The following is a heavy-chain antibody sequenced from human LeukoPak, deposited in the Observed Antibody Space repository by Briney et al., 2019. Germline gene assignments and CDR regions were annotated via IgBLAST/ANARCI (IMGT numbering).Heavy chain of an antibody. V-gene: IGHV4-59*02. CDR1: GGSVSAYY. CDR2: IYYNGNT. CDR3: ARVFDHDFWSEITDVGCMDV. J-gene: IGHJ6*03. D-gene: IGHD3-3*01. Sequence: TASETLSLTCTVSGGSVSAYYWSWVRQSPGKTLEWIGYIYYNGNTNYNPSLKSRVTISIDTSKNQFSLKLSSVTAADTAVYYCARVFDHDFWSEITDVGCMDVWGKGTTVTVYS.